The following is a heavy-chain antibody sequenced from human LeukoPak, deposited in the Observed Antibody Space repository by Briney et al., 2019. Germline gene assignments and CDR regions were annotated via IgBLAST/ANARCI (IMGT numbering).Heavy chain of an antibody. V-gene: IGHV4-4*02. CDR3: ASLNNYYDSSGHLYYVDY. CDR1: GGSISSSNW. CDR2: IYHSGST. Sequence: SGTLSLTCAVSGGSISSSNWWSWVRQPPGKGLEWIGEIYHSGSTNYNPSLKSRVTISVDKSKNQFSLKLSSVTAADTAVYYCASLNNYYDSSGHLYYVDYWGQGTLVTVSS. J-gene: IGHJ4*02. D-gene: IGHD3-22*01.